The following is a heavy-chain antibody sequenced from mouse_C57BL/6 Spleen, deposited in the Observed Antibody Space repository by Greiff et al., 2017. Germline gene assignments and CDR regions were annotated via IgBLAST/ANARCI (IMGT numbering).Heavy chain of an antibody. Sequence: QVQLQQSGPELVKPGASVKISCKASGYAFCSSWLNWVKQRPGKGLEWIGRIYPGDGDTNYNRKFKGKATLTADKSSSTAYMQLSSLTPEDSAVYFCARFYCYGSSYGCGDVWGTGTTVTVSA. CDR1: GYAFCSSW. V-gene: IGHV1-82*01. CDR3: ARFYCYGSSYGCGDV. D-gene: IGHD1-1*01. CDR2: IYPGDGDT. J-gene: IGHJ1*03.